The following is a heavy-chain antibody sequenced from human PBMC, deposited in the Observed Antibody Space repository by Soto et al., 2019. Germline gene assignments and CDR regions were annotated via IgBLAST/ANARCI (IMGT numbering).Heavy chain of an antibody. CDR2: ISSSSSYI. D-gene: IGHD5-18*01. CDR1: GFTFSSYS. J-gene: IGHJ4*02. CDR3: ARVLPHTKRGYSYGLVDY. V-gene: IGHV3-21*01. Sequence: GGSLRLSCAASGFTFSSYSMNWVRQAPGKGLEWVSSISSSSSYIYYADSVKGRFTSSRDNAKNSLYLQMNSLRAEDTAVYYCARVLPHTKRGYSYGLVDYWGQGTLVTVSS.